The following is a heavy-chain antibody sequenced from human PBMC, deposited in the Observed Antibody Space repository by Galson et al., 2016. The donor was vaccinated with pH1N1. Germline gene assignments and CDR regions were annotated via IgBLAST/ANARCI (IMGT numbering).Heavy chain of an antibody. Sequence: SLRLSCAASGFSVSDKYMSWVRQAPGKGLEWVSIIYSDGNTYYADSVKGRFTISRDNSKNTLYLQMNGLRAEDTAVYYCARYHYYDDNGYLGWLDPWGQGTLVTVSS. V-gene: IGHV3-53*01. CDR1: GFSVSDKY. CDR3: ARYHYYDDNGYLGWLDP. D-gene: IGHD3-22*01. CDR2: IYSDGNT. J-gene: IGHJ5*02.